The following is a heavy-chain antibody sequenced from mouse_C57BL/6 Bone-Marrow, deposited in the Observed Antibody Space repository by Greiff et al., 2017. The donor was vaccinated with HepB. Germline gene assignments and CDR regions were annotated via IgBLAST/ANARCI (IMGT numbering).Heavy chain of an antibody. V-gene: IGHV1-74*01. CDR3: AIEGNYGRGNCWYCDV. J-gene: IGHJ1*03. Sequence: VQLQQPGAELVKPGASVKVSCKASGYTFTSYWMHWVKQRPGQGLEWIGRIHPSDSDTNYNQKFKGKATLTVDKSSSTAYMELSSLTSEDSAVYYGAIEGNYGRGNCWYCDVWGTGTTVTVSS. D-gene: IGHD1-1*01. CDR2: IHPSDSDT. CDR1: GYTFTSYW.